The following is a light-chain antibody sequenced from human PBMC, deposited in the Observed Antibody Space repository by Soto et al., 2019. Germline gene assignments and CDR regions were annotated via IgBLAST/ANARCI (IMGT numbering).Light chain of an antibody. J-gene: IGLJ2*01. V-gene: IGLV2-11*01. CDR2: DVS. CDR3: CSYAGSYTVVL. CDR1: SSDVGGYNY. Sequence: QSVLTQPRSVSGSPGQSVTISCTGTSSDVGGYNYVSWYQQHPGKAPKLMIYDVSKRPSGVPDRFSGSKSGNTASLTISGLQDEDESDYYCCSYAGSYTVVLFGGGTKVTVL.